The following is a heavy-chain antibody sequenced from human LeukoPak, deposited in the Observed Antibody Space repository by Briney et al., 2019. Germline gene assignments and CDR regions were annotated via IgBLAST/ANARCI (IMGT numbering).Heavy chain of an antibody. Sequence: PGGSLRLSCAASGFTFSSYAMNWVRQAPGKGLEWVSAISGSGGSTYYADSVKGRFTISRDNSKNTLYLQMNSLRAEDTAVYYCANPPVITYYYGMDVWGQGTTVTVSS. J-gene: IGHJ6*02. D-gene: IGHD3-22*01. CDR3: ANPPVITYYYGMDV. CDR2: ISGSGGST. CDR1: GFTFSSYA. V-gene: IGHV3-23*01.